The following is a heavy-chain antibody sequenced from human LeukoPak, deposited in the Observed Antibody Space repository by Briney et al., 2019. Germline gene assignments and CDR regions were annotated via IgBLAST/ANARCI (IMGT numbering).Heavy chain of an antibody. Sequence: TPGGSLRLSCAASGFTFSSYSMNWVRQAPGKGLEWVSSISSSSSYIYYADSVKGRFTISRDNAKNSLYLQMNSLRAEDTAVYYCAKGGYKYDSSGHNYFDYWGQGTLVTVSS. D-gene: IGHD3-22*01. CDR3: AKGGYKYDSSGHNYFDY. V-gene: IGHV3-21*01. J-gene: IGHJ4*02. CDR1: GFTFSSYS. CDR2: ISSSSSYI.